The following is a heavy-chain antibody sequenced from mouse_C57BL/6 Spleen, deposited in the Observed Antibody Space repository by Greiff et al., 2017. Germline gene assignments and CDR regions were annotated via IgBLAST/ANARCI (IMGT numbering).Heavy chain of an antibody. D-gene: IGHD1-1*01. CDR3: ARWRGGSSFYWYFDV. J-gene: IGHJ1*03. Sequence: EVQLQQSGPELVKPGASVKIPCKASGYTFTDYNMDWVKQSHGKSLEWIGDINPNNGGTIYNQKFKGKATLTVDKSSSTAYMELRSLTSGDTAVYYCARWRGGSSFYWYFDVWRRGTTVRVSS. CDR2: INPNNGGT. V-gene: IGHV1-18*01. CDR1: GYTFTDYN.